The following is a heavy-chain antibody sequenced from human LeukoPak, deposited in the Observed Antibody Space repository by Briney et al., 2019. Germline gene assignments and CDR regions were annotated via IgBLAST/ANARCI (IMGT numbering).Heavy chain of an antibody. CDR2: ISYDGSNK. CDR3: ANEDQYCSSTSCYRPLTYYYYGMDV. Sequence: GGSLRLSCAASGFIFSSYAMHWVRQAPGKGLEGVAIISYDGSNKYYADSVKGRFTISRDNSKNRVYLQMNCLRAEDTAVYYCANEDQYCSSTSCYRPLTYYYYGMDVWGQGTTVTVSS. CDR1: GFIFSSYA. J-gene: IGHJ6*02. V-gene: IGHV3-30*04. D-gene: IGHD2-2*01.